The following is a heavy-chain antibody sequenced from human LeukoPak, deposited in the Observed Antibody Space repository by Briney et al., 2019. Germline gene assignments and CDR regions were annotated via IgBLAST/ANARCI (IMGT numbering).Heavy chain of an antibody. Sequence: ASVKVSCKASGYTFTGYYMHWVRQAPGQGLEWMGWINPNSGGTNYAQKFQGRVTMTRDTSISTAYMELSRPRSDDTDVYYCAIGEYSSGWYFDYWGQGTLVTVSS. CDR3: AIGEYSSGWYFDY. CDR2: INPNSGGT. J-gene: IGHJ4*02. V-gene: IGHV1-2*02. D-gene: IGHD6-19*01. CDR1: GYTFTGYY.